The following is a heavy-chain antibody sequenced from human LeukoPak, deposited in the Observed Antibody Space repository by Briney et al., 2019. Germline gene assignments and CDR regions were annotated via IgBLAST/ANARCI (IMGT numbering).Heavy chain of an antibody. Sequence: GGSLRLSCVASGFTFDDYGMSWVRQAPGKGLEWVAGINWNGGSTDYADSVKGRFTTSRDNAKNSLYLQMHSLRAEDTALYYCARVGYCSGGSCYSFSHYYYYYMDVWGKGTTVTVSS. CDR2: INWNGGST. D-gene: IGHD2-15*01. CDR1: GFTFDDYG. CDR3: ARVGYCSGGSCYSFSHYYYYYMDV. J-gene: IGHJ6*03. V-gene: IGHV3-20*04.